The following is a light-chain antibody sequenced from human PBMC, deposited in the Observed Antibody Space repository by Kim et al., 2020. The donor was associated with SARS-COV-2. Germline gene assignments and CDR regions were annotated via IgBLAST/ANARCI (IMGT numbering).Light chain of an antibody. CDR3: QQSYNFPRT. CDR2: RTS. Sequence: ASVGDRVTITCRASQGVSGWLNWYQQRPGKAPHLRIYRTSTLQTGVPPRFSGSASGTDFTLTINTLQPEDFATYYCQQSYNFPRTFGQGTRVDIK. V-gene: IGKV1-39*01. CDR1: QGVSGW. J-gene: IGKJ1*01.